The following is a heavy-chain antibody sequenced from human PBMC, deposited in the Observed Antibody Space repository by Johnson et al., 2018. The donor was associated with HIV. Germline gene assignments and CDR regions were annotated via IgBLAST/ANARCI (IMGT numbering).Heavy chain of an antibody. CDR2: TSYDGSNK. CDR3: ARESGRMAADAFDI. J-gene: IGHJ3*02. Sequence: QVQLVESGGGVVQPGRSLRLSCAASGFTFSTYGMHWVRQAPGKGLEWVAVTSYDGSNKYYADSVKGRFTISRDNSKNTLYLQMNSRRAEDTAVYYCARESGRMAADAFDIWGQGTMVTVSS. D-gene: IGHD6-13*01. CDR1: GFTFSTYG. V-gene: IGHV3-30*19.